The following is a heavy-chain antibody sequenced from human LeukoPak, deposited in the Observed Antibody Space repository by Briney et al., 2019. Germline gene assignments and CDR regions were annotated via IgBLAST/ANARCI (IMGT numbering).Heavy chain of an antibody. CDR1: GGSFSGDY. CDR3: ARGVIVVVPAANTYNWFDP. CDR2: INHSGST. D-gene: IGHD2-2*01. J-gene: IGHJ5*02. V-gene: IGHV4-34*01. Sequence: PSETLSLTCAVYGGSFSGDYWSWIRQPPGKGLEWIGEINHSGSTNYNPSLKSRVTISVDTSKNQFSLKLSSVTAADTAVYYCARGVIVVVPAANTYNWFDPWGQGTLVTVSS.